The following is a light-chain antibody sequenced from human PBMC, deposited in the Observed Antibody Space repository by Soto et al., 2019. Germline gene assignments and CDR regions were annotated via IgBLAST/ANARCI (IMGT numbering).Light chain of an antibody. V-gene: IGLV2-14*01. J-gene: IGLJ3*02. CDR1: SSDVGGYNY. CDR3: SSYTSISSLGV. Sequence: QSALTQPASVSGSPGESITISCTGTSSDVGGYNYVSWYQQYPGKVPELLIYEVSNRPSGVSNRFSGSKSGNTASLTISRLRAEDEADYYCSSYTSISSLGVFGGGTKLTVL. CDR2: EVS.